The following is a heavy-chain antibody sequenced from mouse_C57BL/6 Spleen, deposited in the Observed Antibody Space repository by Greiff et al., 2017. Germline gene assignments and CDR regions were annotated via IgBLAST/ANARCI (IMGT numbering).Heavy chain of an antibody. CDR2: ISDGGSYT. J-gene: IGHJ3*01. D-gene: IGHD4-1*01. Sequence: EVKLVESGGGLVKPGGSLKLSCAASGFTFSSYAMSWVRQTPEKRLEWVATISDGGSYTYYPDNVKGRFTISRDNAKNNLYLQMSHLKSEDTAMYYCARGWDVQAWFADWGQGTLVTVSA. CDR1: GFTFSSYA. V-gene: IGHV5-4*03. CDR3: ARGWDVQAWFAD.